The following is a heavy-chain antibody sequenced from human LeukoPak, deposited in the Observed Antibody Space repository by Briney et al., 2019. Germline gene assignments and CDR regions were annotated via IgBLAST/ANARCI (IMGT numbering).Heavy chain of an antibody. CDR1: GGSFSGYY. Sequence: SETLSLTCAVYGGSFSGYYWSWIRQPPGKGLEWIGEINHSGSTNYNPSLKSRVTISVDTSKNQFSPKLSSVTAADTAVYYCARVTVPAARHLDYWGQGTLVTVSS. CDR2: INHSGST. D-gene: IGHD2-2*01. J-gene: IGHJ4*02. V-gene: IGHV4-34*01. CDR3: ARVTVPAARHLDY.